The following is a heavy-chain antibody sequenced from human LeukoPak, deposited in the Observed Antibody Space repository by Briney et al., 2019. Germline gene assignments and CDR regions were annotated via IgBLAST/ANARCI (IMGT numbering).Heavy chain of an antibody. J-gene: IGHJ4*02. V-gene: IGHV3-7*01. CDR3: ATNRDY. CDR1: GFTFSSYW. D-gene: IGHD1-14*01. CDR2: IKQDGSEK. Sequence: GGSLRLSCAASGFTFSSYWMNWVRQARCKGVEWVANIKQDGSEKYYVDSMKGRFTISRDNAKNALYLQMNSLGAEDTAVYYCATNRDYWGQGTLVTVSS.